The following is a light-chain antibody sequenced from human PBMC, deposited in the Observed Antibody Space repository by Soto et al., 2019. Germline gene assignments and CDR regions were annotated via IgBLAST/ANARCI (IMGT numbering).Light chain of an antibody. J-gene: IGLJ1*01. CDR3: AAWDDSLNAYV. Sequence: QSALTQPPPASGTPGQRVTISCSGSSSNIGGNTVNWHQQLPGTAPKLLIYTNNQRPSGVPDRFSGSKSGTSASLAISGLQSEDEADYYCAAWDDSLNAYVFGTGTKVTVL. CDR2: TNN. CDR1: SSNIGGNT. V-gene: IGLV1-44*01.